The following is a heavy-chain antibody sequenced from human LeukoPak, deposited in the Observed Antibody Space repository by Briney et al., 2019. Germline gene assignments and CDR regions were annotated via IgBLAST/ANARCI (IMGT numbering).Heavy chain of an antibody. J-gene: IGHJ4*02. Sequence: GGSLRPSCAASGFTFDDYAMHWVRQAPGKGLEWVSLISWDGGSTYYADSVKGRFTISRDNSKNSLYLQMNSLRAEDTALYYCAKDRLGYCSSTSCYIMDYWGQGTLVTVSS. V-gene: IGHV3-43D*03. CDR2: ISWDGGST. D-gene: IGHD2-2*02. CDR3: AKDRLGYCSSTSCYIMDY. CDR1: GFTFDDYA.